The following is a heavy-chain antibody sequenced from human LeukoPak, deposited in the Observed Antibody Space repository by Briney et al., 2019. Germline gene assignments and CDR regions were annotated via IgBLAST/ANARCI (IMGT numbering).Heavy chain of an antibody. Sequence: SETLSLTCTVSGGSISSYYWSWIRQPPGKGLEWIGYIYYSRSTNYNPSLKSRVTISVDTSKNQFSLKLSSVTAADTAVYYCARGTRGSGWFDPWGQGTLVTVSS. CDR3: ARGTRGSGWFDP. J-gene: IGHJ5*02. CDR2: IYYSRST. D-gene: IGHD5-12*01. V-gene: IGHV4-59*01. CDR1: GGSISSYY.